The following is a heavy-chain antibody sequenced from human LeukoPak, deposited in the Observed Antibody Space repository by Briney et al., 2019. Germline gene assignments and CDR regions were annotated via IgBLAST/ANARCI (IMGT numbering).Heavy chain of an antibody. CDR2: TYYRSKWYN. CDR3: ARGEGQWPTEWFDP. D-gene: IGHD6-19*01. Sequence: SQTLSLTCAISGDSVSSNSAAWNWIRQSPPRGLEWLGRTYYRSKWYNDYAVSVKSRITINPDTSKNQFSLQLNSVTPEDTAVYYCARGEGQWPTEWFDPWGQGTLVTVSS. CDR1: GDSVSSNSAA. J-gene: IGHJ5*02. V-gene: IGHV6-1*01.